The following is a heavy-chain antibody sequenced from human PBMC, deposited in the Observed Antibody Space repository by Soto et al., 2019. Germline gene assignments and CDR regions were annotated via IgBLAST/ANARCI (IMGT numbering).Heavy chain of an antibody. CDR2: NSWDGGST. CDR1: GFTFDDYT. Sequence: PGGSLRLSCAASGFTFDDYTMHWVRQAPGKGLEWVSLNSWDGGSTYYAVSVKGRFTISRDNSKNSLYLQMSSLRTEDTALCYCARWGVRGVTTDMDVWGQGTTVHVSS. CDR3: ARWGVRGVTTDMDV. D-gene: IGHD3-10*01. V-gene: IGHV3-43*01. J-gene: IGHJ6*02.